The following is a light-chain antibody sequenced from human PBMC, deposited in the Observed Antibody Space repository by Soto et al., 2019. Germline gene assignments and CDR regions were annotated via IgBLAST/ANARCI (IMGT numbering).Light chain of an antibody. CDR3: CSYATSDTLL. CDR1: SSDVGFYNL. J-gene: IGLJ2*01. V-gene: IGLV2-23*01. Sequence: QSGLTQPASVSGSPGQSITISCTGTSSDVGFYNLVSWYHQYPGKAPKLILYAGTKRPSGLSTRFSGSMSGSTASLTISGLQAEDEGNYYCCSYATSDTLLFGGGTKLTVL. CDR2: AGT.